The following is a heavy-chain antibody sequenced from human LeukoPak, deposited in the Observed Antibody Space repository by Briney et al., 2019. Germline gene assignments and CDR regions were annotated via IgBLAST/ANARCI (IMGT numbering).Heavy chain of an antibody. CDR3: ARRSSRYDFWSGTFDY. CDR1: GGSISSGDYY. V-gene: IGHV4-30-4*08. J-gene: IGHJ4*02. Sequence: SQTLSLTCTVSGGSISSGDYYWSWIRQPPGKGLEWIGYIYYSGSTYYNPSLKSRVTISVDTSKNQFSLKLSSVTAADTAVYYCARRSSRYDFWSGTFDYWGQGTLVTVSS. CDR2: IYYSGST. D-gene: IGHD3-3*01.